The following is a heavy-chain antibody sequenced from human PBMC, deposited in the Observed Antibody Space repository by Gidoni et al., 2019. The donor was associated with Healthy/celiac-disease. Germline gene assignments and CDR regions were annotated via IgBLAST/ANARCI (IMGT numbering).Heavy chain of an antibody. CDR1: GFTFSSYA. CDR2: ISGSGGST. CDR3: AKDHHYIVGSPNYFDY. V-gene: IGHV3-23*01. J-gene: IGHJ4*02. Sequence: EVPLLESGGGLLQPGGSLRPSCAASGFTFSSYAMRWVRQAPGKGLEWVSAISGSGGSTYYADSVKGRFTISRDNSKNTLYLQMNSLRAEDTAVYYCAKDHHYIVGSPNYFDYWGQGTLVTVSS. D-gene: IGHD1-26*01.